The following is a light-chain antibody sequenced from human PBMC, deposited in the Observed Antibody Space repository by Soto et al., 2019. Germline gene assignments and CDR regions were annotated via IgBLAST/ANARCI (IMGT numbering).Light chain of an antibody. Sequence: EIVLTQSPATLSLSPGERATLSCRASQSVSTYLAWYQQKPGQAPRRLLYDASTRATGIPGRFSGSGSGTAFTLTISSLEPEDFAVYYCQQRSNWPPRTFGQGTKLEIK. CDR3: QQRSNWPPRT. CDR2: DAS. V-gene: IGKV3-11*01. J-gene: IGKJ2*01. CDR1: QSVSTY.